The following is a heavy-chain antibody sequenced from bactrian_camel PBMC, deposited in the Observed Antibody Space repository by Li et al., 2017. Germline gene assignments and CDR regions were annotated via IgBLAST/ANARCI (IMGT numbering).Heavy chain of an antibody. CDR3: AAHTRRFHIMDHSWNSRDAYDY. D-gene: IGHD6*01. J-gene: IGHJ4*01. CDR2: INRDGIT. V-gene: IGHV3S53*01. CDR1: RNILTTKH. Sequence: HVQLVESGGGSVQAGQSLRLSCIVSRNILTTKHMAWFRQTPDKEREEVASINRDGITHYAESVRGRFAISQDNAKKTVYLQMNSLKPEDTAVYYCAAHTRRFHIMDHSWNSRDAYDYWGQGTQVAVS.